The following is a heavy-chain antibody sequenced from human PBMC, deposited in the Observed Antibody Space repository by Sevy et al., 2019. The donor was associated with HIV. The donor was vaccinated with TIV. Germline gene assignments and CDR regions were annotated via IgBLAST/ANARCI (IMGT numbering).Heavy chain of an antibody. CDR3: AGGGFRYCSSNRCSFDY. CDR2: INHSGST. D-gene: IGHD2-2*01. V-gene: IGHV4-34*01. CDR1: GGSFSGYY. J-gene: IGHJ4*02. Sequence: SETLSLTCAVYGGSFSGYYWSWIRQPPGKGLEWIGEINHSGSTNYNPSLKSRVTISVDTSKNQFSLKLSSVTAAETAVYYCAGGGFRYCSSNRCSFDYWGQGTLVTVSS.